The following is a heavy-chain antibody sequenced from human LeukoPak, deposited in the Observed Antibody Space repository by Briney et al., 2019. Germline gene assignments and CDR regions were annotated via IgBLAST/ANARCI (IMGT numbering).Heavy chain of an antibody. V-gene: IGHV3-33*01. D-gene: IGHD4-17*01. J-gene: IGHJ4*02. CDR3: AREAVTTPSFDY. CDR1: GFTFSSYG. Sequence: GGSLRLSCAASGFTFSSYGMHWVRRAPGKGLEWVAVIWYDGSNKYHADSVKGRFTISRDNSKNTLYLQMNSLGAEDTAVYYCAREAVTTPSFDYWGQGTLVTVSS. CDR2: IWYDGSNK.